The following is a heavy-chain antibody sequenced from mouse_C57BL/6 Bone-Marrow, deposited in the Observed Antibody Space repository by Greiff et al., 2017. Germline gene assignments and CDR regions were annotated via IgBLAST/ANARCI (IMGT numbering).Heavy chain of an antibody. CDR3: ARHERYYDYEGYFDY. D-gene: IGHD2-4*01. J-gene: IGHJ2*01. CDR2: FYPGSGSL. Sequence: QVQLKESGAELVKPGASVKLSCKASGYIFTEYTIHWVKQRSGQGLEWIGWFYPGSGSLKYNERFKDKAPLTADKSSNTVYMELSRVTSEDSAVYFCARHERYYDYEGYFDYWGQGTTRTVSS. CDR1: GYIFTEYT. V-gene: IGHV1-62-2*01.